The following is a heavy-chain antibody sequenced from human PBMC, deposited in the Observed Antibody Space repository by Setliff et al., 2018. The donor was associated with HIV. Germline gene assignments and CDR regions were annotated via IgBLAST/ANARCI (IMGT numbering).Heavy chain of an antibody. D-gene: IGHD1-26*01. CDR2: IKQDGSEK. Sequence: GGSLRLSCAASGFTFSTYWMSWVRQAPGKGLEWVANIKQDGSEKNYMDSVKGRFTISRDNAKNSLYLQMNSLRVEDTAVYYCASDCAVVGGTGSLDSWGQGTLVTVSS. CDR3: ASDCAVVGGTGSLDS. J-gene: IGHJ4*02. CDR1: GFTFSTYW. V-gene: IGHV3-7*05.